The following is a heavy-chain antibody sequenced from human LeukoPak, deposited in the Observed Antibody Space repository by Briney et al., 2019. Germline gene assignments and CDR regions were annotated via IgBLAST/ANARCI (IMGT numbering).Heavy chain of an antibody. J-gene: IGHJ4*02. CDR3: ARVTTVAGSDYFDY. Sequence: ASVKVSCKASGYTFTNYGISWVRQAPGQGLEWMGWISAYNGNTNYAQKLQGRVTMTADTSTTTGYMELRSLRSDDTAVYYCARVTTVAGSDYFDYWGQGTPVTVSS. V-gene: IGHV1-18*01. CDR1: GYTFTNYG. D-gene: IGHD6-19*01. CDR2: ISAYNGNT.